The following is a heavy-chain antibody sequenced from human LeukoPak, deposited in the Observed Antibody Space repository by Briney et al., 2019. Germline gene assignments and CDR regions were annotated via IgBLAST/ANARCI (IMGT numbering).Heavy chain of an antibody. CDR3: ARDPWIRLWFPFDY. CDR2: IYYSGST. J-gene: IGHJ4*02. CDR1: GGSISSSSYY. Sequence: SETLSLTCTVSGGSISSSSYYWGWIRQPPGKGLEWIGSIYYSGSTYYNPSLKSRVTISVDTSKNQFSLKLSSVTAADTAVYYCARDPWIRLWFPFDYWGQGTLVTVSS. V-gene: IGHV4-39*07. D-gene: IGHD5-18*01.